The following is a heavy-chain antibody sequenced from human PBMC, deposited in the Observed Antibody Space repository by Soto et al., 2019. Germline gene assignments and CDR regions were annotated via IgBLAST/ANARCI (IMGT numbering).Heavy chain of an antibody. D-gene: IGHD1-26*01. CDR2: ISSSSSYI. Sequence: GGSLRLSCAASGFTFSSYSMNWVRQAPGKGLEWVSSISSSSSYIYYADSEKGRFTISRDNAKNSLYLQMNSLRAEDTAVYYCARASGSTSWELLPHFDYWGQGTLVTVSS. CDR1: GFTFSSYS. J-gene: IGHJ4*02. V-gene: IGHV3-21*01. CDR3: ARASGSTSWELLPHFDY.